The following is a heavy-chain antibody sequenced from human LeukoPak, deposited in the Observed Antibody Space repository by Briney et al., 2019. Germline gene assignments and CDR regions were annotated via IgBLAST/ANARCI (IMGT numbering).Heavy chain of an antibody. CDR2: ISWNSGSI. D-gene: IGHD3-22*01. CDR3: AKTYYYDSSGYQDAFDI. V-gene: IGHV3-9*01. Sequence: PGGSLRLSCAASGFTFDDYAMHWVRPAPWKGLEWVSGISWNSGSIGYADSVKGRFTISRDNAKNSLYLQMNSLRAEDTALYYCAKTYYYDSSGYQDAFDIWGQGTMVTVSS. CDR1: GFTFDDYA. J-gene: IGHJ3*02.